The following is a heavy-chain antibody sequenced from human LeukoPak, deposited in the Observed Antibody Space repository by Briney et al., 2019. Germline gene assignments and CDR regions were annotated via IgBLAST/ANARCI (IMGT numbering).Heavy chain of an antibody. CDR2: IKQDGSDK. Sequence: GGSLRLSCAASGFTFSTYCMTWVRQAPGKGLEWLANIKQDGSDKYYVDSVKGRFTISRDNAKNSLYLQMNSLRAEDTAVYYCATHPKITMVNIWGQGTLVTVSS. CDR1: GFTFSTYC. V-gene: IGHV3-7*01. CDR3: ATHPKITMVNI. D-gene: IGHD3-10*01. J-gene: IGHJ4*02.